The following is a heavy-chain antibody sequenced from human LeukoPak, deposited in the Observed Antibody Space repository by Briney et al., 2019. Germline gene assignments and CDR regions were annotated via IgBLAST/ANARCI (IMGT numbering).Heavy chain of an antibody. CDR3: GHMRVSGSFRAFDI. CDR2: IKRKVDGGTI. J-gene: IGHJ3*02. D-gene: IGHD1-26*01. CDR1: EFTFSDAW. V-gene: IGHV3-15*01. Sequence: GGSLRLSCAASEFTFSDAWMSWVRQAPGKGLEWVGRIKRKVDGGTIDYAAPVKGRFIISRDDSKNTLYLQMNSLKAEDTAVYYCGHMRVSGSFRAFDIWGQGTMVTVSS.